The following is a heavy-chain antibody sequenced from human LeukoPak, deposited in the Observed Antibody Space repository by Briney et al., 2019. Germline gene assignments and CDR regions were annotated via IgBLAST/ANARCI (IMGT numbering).Heavy chain of an antibody. CDR3: ARDLSGVTGYTYGRGIDY. V-gene: IGHV3-7*01. Sequence: GGSLRLSCAASGFTFSSYWMSWVRQAPGKGLEWMANIKKDGSEKYYVDSVKGRFTISRDNAKTSLYLQMNSLRAEDTAVYYCARDLSGVTGYTYGRGIDYWGQGTLVTVSS. CDR2: IKKDGSEK. D-gene: IGHD5-18*01. J-gene: IGHJ4*02. CDR1: GFTFSSYW.